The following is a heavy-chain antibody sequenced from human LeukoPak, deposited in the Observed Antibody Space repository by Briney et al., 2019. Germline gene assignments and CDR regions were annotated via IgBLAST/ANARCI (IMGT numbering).Heavy chain of an antibody. CDR3: PTVWGYYDSSGYSAPPSYFDY. Sequence: GGSLRLSCAASGFTFSNAWMSWVRQAPGKGLEWVGRIKSKTDGGTTDYAAPVKGRFTISRDDSKNTRYLQMNSLKTEDTAVYSCPTVWGYYDSSGYSAPPSYFDYWGQETLVTVSS. V-gene: IGHV3-15*01. D-gene: IGHD3-22*01. CDR2: IKSKTDGGTT. CDR1: GFTFSNAW. J-gene: IGHJ4*02.